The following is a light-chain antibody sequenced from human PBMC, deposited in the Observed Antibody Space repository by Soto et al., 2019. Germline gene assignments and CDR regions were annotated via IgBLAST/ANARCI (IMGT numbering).Light chain of an antibody. V-gene: IGKV1-33*01. CDR1: QDINNY. Sequence: IQMTQSPSSLFASVGDRVTITCQASQDINNYLIWYQQKPGKAPKLLIYDASTLGTGVSSRFSGSGSGTHFILTISSLQPEDIATYYCQQFDSVPCTFGQGTKLEIK. J-gene: IGKJ2*02. CDR3: QQFDSVPCT. CDR2: DAS.